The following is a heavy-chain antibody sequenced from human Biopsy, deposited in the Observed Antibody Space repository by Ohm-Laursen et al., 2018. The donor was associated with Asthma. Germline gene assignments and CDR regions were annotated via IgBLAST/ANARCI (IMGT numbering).Heavy chain of an antibody. V-gene: IGHV3-30*03. D-gene: IGHD3-10*01. Sequence: SLRLSCAASGFTFSNYAMSWVRQAPGKGLEWVAVISYDGSTKYSADSVKGRFIVSRDISKNILSLQMNSLRPEDTAVYYCARDVVWFREVGGMDVWGQGTTVTVSS. CDR2: ISYDGSTK. CDR1: GFTFSNYA. CDR3: ARDVVWFREVGGMDV. J-gene: IGHJ6*02.